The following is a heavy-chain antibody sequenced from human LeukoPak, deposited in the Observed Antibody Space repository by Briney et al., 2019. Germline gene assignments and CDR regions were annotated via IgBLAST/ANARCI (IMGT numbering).Heavy chain of an antibody. D-gene: IGHD3-16*01. CDR1: GFTFSSYW. Sequence: PGGSLRLSCAASGFTFSSYWMSWVRQAPGKGLEWVANIKQDGSEKYYVDSVKGRFTISRDNAKNSLYLQMNSLRAEDTAVYYCAREGLYDYVWGTPGYYFDYWGQGTLVTVSS. V-gene: IGHV3-7*01. CDR3: AREGLYDYVWGTPGYYFDY. CDR2: IKQDGSEK. J-gene: IGHJ4*02.